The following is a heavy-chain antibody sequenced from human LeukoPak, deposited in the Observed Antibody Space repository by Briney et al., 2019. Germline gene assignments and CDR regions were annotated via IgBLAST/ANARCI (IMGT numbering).Heavy chain of an antibody. CDR1: GFTFSSYA. D-gene: IGHD6-13*01. CDR2: ISGSGGST. CDR3: ASAAIAAAGKWSYYYYYYMDV. Sequence: GGSLRLSCAASGFTFSSYAMSWVRQAPGKGLEWVSAISGSGGSTYYADSVKGRFTISRDNSKNTLYLQMNSLRAEDTAVYYCASAAIAAAGKWSYYYYYYMDVWGKGTTVTVSS. J-gene: IGHJ6*03. V-gene: IGHV3-23*01.